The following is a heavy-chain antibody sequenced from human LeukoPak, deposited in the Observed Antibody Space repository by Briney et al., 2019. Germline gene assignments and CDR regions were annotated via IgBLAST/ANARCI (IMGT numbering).Heavy chain of an antibody. V-gene: IGHV3-74*01. D-gene: IGHD2-15*01. CDR1: GFTFSSYW. CDR3: AQGGSPGALDY. Sequence: GGSLRLSCAASGFTFSSYWMSWVRQAPGKGLVWVSCINGDGSSTKYADSVKGRFTISRDNAKNTLYLQVNSLRAEGTAVYYCAQGGSPGALDYWGRGTLVTVSS. J-gene: IGHJ4*02. CDR2: INGDGSST.